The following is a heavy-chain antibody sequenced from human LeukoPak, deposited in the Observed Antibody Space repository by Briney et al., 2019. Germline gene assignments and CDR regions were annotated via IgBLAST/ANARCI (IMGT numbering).Heavy chain of an antibody. CDR1: GFSFSVFW. Sequence: PGGSPRLSCAASGFSFSVFWMHWVRQAPGKGLEWVSAISGSGGSTYYADSVKGRFTISRDNSKNTLYLQMNSLRAEDTAVYYCAKGGRVVVVPAAIYYYYYYMDVWGKGTTVTVSS. CDR3: AKGGRVVVVPAAIYYYYYYMDV. CDR2: ISGSGGST. V-gene: IGHV3-23*01. D-gene: IGHD2-2*01. J-gene: IGHJ6*03.